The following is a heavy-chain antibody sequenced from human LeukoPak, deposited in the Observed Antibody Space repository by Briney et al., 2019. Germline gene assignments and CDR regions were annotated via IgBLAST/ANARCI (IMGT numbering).Heavy chain of an antibody. CDR2: INSDGSST. CDR1: GFTFRSYR. CDR3: ASRSKSHFDY. J-gene: IGHJ4*02. V-gene: IGHV3-74*01. Sequence: GGSLRLXCAASGFTFRSYRVHWVRRAPGKGVVWVSRINSDGSSTNYAESVKGRFTISRDNAKNTLYLQMNSLRAEDTAEYYCASRSKSHFDYWGQGTLVTVSS.